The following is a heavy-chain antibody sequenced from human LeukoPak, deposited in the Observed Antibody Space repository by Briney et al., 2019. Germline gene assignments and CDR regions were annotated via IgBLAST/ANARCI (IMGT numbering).Heavy chain of an antibody. D-gene: IGHD1-1*01. CDR3: ARGPAGYN. CDR1: GFTVSSNH. J-gene: IGHJ4*02. CDR2: IYSGGSP. V-gene: IGHV3-53*01. Sequence: GGSLRLSCAASGFTVSSNHMSWVRQAPGKGLEWVSVIYSGGSPDYADSVKGRFTISRDNLKNTLYLQVNTLRAEDTAVYYCARGPAGYNWGQGTLVTVSS.